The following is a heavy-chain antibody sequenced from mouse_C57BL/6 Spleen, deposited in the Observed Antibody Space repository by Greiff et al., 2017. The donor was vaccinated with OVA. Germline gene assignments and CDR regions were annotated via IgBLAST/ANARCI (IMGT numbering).Heavy chain of an antibody. V-gene: IGHV1-80*01. CDR1: GYAFSSYW. J-gene: IGHJ4*01. D-gene: IGHD4-1*01. CDR2: IYPGDGDT. CDR3: ASQGTGTDAMDY. Sequence: VQLQQSGAELVKPGASVKISCKASGYAFSSYWMNWVKQRPGKGLEWIGQIYPGDGDTNYNGKFKGKATLTADKSSSTAYMQLSSLTSEDSAVYFCASQGTGTDAMDYWGQGTSVTVSS.